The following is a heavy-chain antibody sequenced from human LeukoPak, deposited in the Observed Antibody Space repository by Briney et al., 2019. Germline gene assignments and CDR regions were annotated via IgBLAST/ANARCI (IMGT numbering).Heavy chain of an antibody. D-gene: IGHD4-17*01. V-gene: IGHV4-34*01. Sequence: ADSLSLTCAVYGGSFSGYYWSWIRQPPGKGLEWIGEINHSGSTNYNPSLKSRVTISVDTSKNQFSLKLSSVTAADTAVYYCARGKGLRRWFDPWGQGTLVTVS. CDR1: GGSFSGYY. CDR2: INHSGST. J-gene: IGHJ5*02. CDR3: ARGKGLRRWFDP.